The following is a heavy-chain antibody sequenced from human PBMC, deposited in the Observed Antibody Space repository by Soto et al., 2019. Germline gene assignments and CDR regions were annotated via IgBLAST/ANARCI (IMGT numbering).Heavy chain of an antibody. CDR2: ISGNGDSA. D-gene: IGHD6-19*01. CDR3: GKEGRGSGWSGCNL. Sequence: VQLLESGGGLVQPGGSLRLSCAASGFTFRDYAMNWVRLSPGKGLEWVSDISGNGDSARHADSVKGRFTISRDNYRNTLYLQISILRVEDTAVYYCGKEGRGSGWSGCNLWGQGTLVTVSS. CDR1: GFTFRDYA. V-gene: IGHV3-23*01. J-gene: IGHJ4*02.